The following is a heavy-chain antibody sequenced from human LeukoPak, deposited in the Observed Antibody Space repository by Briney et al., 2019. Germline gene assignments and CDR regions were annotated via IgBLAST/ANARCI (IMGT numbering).Heavy chain of an antibody. Sequence: PGGSLRLSCAASGFVFNKYTMAWIRQAPGKGLEWVSAIGGVVANIHTAHSVKGRFTISRDNSGNTVDLHMNSLRVEDTAIYYCVKVAQFLEWSLRFDYWGQGILVTVSS. CDR1: GFVFNKYT. CDR2: IGGVVANI. J-gene: IGHJ4*02. V-gene: IGHV3-23*01. D-gene: IGHD3-3*01. CDR3: VKVAQFLEWSLRFDY.